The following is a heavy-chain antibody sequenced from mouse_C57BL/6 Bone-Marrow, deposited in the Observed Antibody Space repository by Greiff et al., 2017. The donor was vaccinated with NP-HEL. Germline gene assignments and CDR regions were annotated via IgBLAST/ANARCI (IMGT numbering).Heavy chain of an antibody. Sequence: VQLQQPGAALVMPGASVKLSCKASGYTFTSYWLHWVKPRPGQGLEWIGEIDPSDSYTNYNQTFKGKSTLTVDKSSSTAYMQLSSLTSEDSAVYYCATGTRFDYGGQGTTLTVSS. CDR1: GYTFTSYW. CDR3: ATGTRFDY. CDR2: IDPSDSYT. D-gene: IGHD4-1*01. V-gene: IGHV1-69*01. J-gene: IGHJ2*01.